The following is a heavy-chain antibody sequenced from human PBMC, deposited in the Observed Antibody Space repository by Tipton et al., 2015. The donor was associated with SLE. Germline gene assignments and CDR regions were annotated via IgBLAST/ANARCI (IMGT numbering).Heavy chain of an antibody. CDR2: INPSGGST. Sequence: QSGAEVKKPGASVKVSCKASGYTFTSYYMHWVRQAPGQGLEWMGIINPSGGSTSYAQKFQGRVTMTRDTSTSTVYMELSSLRSEDTAVYYCARDLQRSRGDPGLLDAFDIWGQGTMVTVSS. CDR1: GYTFTSYY. V-gene: IGHV1-46*01. D-gene: IGHD2-21*02. CDR3: ARDLQRSRGDPGLLDAFDI. J-gene: IGHJ3*02.